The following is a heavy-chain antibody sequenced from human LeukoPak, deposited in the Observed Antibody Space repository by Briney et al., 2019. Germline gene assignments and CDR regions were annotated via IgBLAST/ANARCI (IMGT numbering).Heavy chain of an antibody. CDR1: GGTFSSYA. D-gene: IGHD2-2*01. J-gene: IGHJ1*01. CDR2: IIPIFGTA. Sequence: SVKVSCKASGGTFSSYAISWVRQAPGQGLEWMGGIIPIFGTANYAQKFQGRVTITADESTSTAYMELSSLRSEDTAVYYCARDTVVPVAMKGFQHWGQGTLVTVSS. CDR3: ARDTVVPVAMKGFQH. V-gene: IGHV1-69*13.